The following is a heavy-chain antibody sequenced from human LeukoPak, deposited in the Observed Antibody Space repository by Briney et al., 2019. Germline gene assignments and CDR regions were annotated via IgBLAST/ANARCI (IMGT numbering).Heavy chain of an antibody. J-gene: IGHJ4*02. CDR1: NYSISTDYY. CDR3: ARYGVWGSYRAFDY. D-gene: IGHD3-16*02. CDR2: MYHSGST. Sequence: SETLSLTCTVPNYSISTDYYWGWIRQPPGKGLEWIGTMYHSGSTYYNPSLKSRVTISVDTSKNQFSLKLSSVTAADTAVYYCARYGVWGSYRAFDYWGQGTLVTVSS. V-gene: IGHV4-38-2*02.